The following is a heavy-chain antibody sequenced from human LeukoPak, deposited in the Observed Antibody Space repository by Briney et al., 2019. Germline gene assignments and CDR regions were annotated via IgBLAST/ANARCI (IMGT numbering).Heavy chain of an antibody. V-gene: IGHV3-74*01. D-gene: IGHD6-13*01. CDR1: GFTFSSKW. CDR3: ESTIGAAATY. Sequence: PGGSLRLSCVASGFTFSSKWMHWVRQAPGKGLVWVSTIKPDGSSTTYADSVKGRFTIPRDNAKNTLNLQMNSLRAEDTAVYYCESTIGAAATYWGQGILVTVSS. CDR2: IKPDGSST. J-gene: IGHJ4*02.